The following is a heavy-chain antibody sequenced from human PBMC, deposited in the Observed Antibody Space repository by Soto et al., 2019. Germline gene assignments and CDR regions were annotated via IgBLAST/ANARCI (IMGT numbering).Heavy chain of an antibody. D-gene: IGHD6-13*01. CDR1: VFSFSSYG. CDR2: IWHDGIKK. Sequence: GSLRLSGAASVFSFSSYGMHWVRQAPGKGLEWVAVIWHDGIKKYYADSVKGRLIISRDNSKNTLYVQINSLRAEDTAVYFCARGSIVAAEYGMDVWGQGTTVTVSS. V-gene: IGHV3-33*01. CDR3: ARGSIVAAEYGMDV. J-gene: IGHJ6*02.